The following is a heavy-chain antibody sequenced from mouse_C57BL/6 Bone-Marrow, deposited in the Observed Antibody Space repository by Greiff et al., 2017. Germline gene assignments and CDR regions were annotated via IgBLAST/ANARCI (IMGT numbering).Heavy chain of an antibody. CDR2: ISYSGST. J-gene: IGHJ1*03. D-gene: IGHD1-1*01. CDR1: GYSITSGYD. Sequence: EVQVVESGPGMVKPSQSLSLTCTVTGYSITSGYDWHWIRHFPGNKLEWMGYISYSGSTNYNPSLKSRIPITPDTAKNHFFLKLNSVTTEDTATYYCARGDYYGSTVPGWYFDVWGTGTTVTVAS. V-gene: IGHV3-1*01. CDR3: ARGDYYGSTVPGWYFDV.